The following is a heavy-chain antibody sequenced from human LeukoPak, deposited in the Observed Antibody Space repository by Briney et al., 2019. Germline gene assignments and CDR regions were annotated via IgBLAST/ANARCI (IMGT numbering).Heavy chain of an antibody. V-gene: IGHV3-33*06. CDR2: IWYDGSNK. CDR1: GFTFSTYG. D-gene: IGHD2-21*01. J-gene: IGHJ4*02. CDR3: AKDLIKGGEATNFDY. Sequence: PGGSLRLSCAASGFTFSTYGMHWVRQATGKGLEWLTDIWYDGSNKYYTDSVKGRFTISRDNSKNTLYLQMNSLRAEDTAVYYCAKDLIKGGEATNFDYWGQGTLVTVSS.